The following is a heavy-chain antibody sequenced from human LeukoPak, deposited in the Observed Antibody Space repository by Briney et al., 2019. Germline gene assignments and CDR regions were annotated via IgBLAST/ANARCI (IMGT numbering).Heavy chain of an antibody. D-gene: IGHD2-15*01. CDR2: INPNNGGT. Sequence: ASVKVSCKASGYTFTGYYLHWVRQAPGQGLEWVVWINPNNGGTNYAQTFQGRVTMTRDTSISTAYMELSRLRFDDTAVYYCARGGSRNSGAFDIWGQGTMVTVSS. J-gene: IGHJ3*02. V-gene: IGHV1-2*02. CDR1: GYTFTGYY. CDR3: ARGGSRNSGAFDI.